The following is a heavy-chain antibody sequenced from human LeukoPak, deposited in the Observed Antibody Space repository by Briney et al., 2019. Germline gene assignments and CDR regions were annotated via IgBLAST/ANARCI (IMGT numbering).Heavy chain of an antibody. CDR1: GASISSGGYY. CDR3: ARSRAYCSGGTCEGYFDS. V-gene: IGHV4-31*03. J-gene: IGHJ4*02. CDR2: VYYSGST. Sequence: SETLSLTCTFSGASISSGGYYWSWFRQHPGKGLEWMANVYYSGSTYFNPSLKRRVSMSADTSENQFSLKLRSVTAADAAVYYCARSRAYCSGGTCEGYFDSWGQGSLVTVSS. D-gene: IGHD2-15*01.